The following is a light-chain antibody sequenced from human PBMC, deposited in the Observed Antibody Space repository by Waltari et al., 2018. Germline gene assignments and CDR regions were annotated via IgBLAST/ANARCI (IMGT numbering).Light chain of an antibody. CDR1: NIGGKS. V-gene: IGLV3-21*02. CDR3: QVFDASSDVL. Sequence: SYMVTQPPSVSVAPGQTATISCEGNNIGGKSVHWYQLRPGQAPVLVVHDDSDRAGGGGERFSGSNSGNAATLTISRVEAGDEADYHCQVFDASSDVLFGGGTKLTVL. J-gene: IGLJ2*01. CDR2: DDS.